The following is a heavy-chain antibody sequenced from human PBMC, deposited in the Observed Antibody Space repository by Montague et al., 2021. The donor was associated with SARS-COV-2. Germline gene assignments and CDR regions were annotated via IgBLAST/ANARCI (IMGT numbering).Heavy chain of an antibody. J-gene: IGHJ6*02. V-gene: IGHV2-70*11. D-gene: IGHD3-9*01. Sequence: PALVKPTQTLTLTCTFSGFSLSTSGMCVSWIRQPPGKALEWLARIDWDDDKYHSTSLKTRLTISKDTSKNQVVLTMTNMDPVDTATYYCARTYYDILTGRDYGMDVLGQGTTVTVSS. CDR2: IDWDDDK. CDR1: GFSLSTSGMC. CDR3: ARTYYDILTGRDYGMDV.